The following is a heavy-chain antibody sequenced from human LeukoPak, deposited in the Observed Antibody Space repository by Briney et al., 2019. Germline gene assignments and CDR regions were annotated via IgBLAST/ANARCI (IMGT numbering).Heavy chain of an antibody. CDR2: IYTSGST. CDR1: GGSISSYY. Sequence: SETLSLTCTVSGGSISSYYWGWIRQPAGKGLEWIGRIYTSGSTNYNPSLKSRVTMSVDTSKNQFSLKLSSVTAADTAVYYCARDHTISWFYGMDVWGQGTTVTVSS. D-gene: IGHD3-3*01. J-gene: IGHJ6*02. V-gene: IGHV4-4*07. CDR3: ARDHTISWFYGMDV.